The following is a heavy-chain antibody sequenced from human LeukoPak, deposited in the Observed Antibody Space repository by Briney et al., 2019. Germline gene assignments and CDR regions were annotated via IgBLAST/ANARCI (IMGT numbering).Heavy chain of an antibody. V-gene: IGHV3-21*01. Sequence: PGGSLRLSCAASGFTFSSYSMNWVRHAPGKGLEWVSSISSSSSYIYYADSVKGRFTSSRDNAKNSLYLQMNSLRAEDTAVYYCARDGNIVVVPAAGFDPWGQGTLVTLSS. CDR3: ARDGNIVVVPAAGFDP. D-gene: IGHD2-2*01. J-gene: IGHJ5*02. CDR2: ISSSSSYI. CDR1: GFTFSSYS.